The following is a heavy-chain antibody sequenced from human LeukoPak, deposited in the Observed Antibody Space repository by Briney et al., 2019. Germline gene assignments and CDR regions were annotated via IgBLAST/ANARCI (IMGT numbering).Heavy chain of an antibody. CDR2: IGGSGGST. J-gene: IGHJ4*02. CDR1: GFAFSSYA. CDR3: AKESDGYKCYFDY. Sequence: QPGGSLRLSCAASGFAFSSYAMSWVRQAPGKGLEWVSAIGGSGGSTYYADSVKGRFTISRDNSKNTLYLQMNSLRAEDTAVYYCAKESDGYKCYFDYWGQGTLVTVSS. V-gene: IGHV3-23*01. D-gene: IGHD5-24*01.